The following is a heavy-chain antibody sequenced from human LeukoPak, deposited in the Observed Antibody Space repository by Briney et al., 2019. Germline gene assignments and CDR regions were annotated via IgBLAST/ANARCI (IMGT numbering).Heavy chain of an antibody. Sequence: PSETLSLTCAVSGGSISSSNWWSWVRQPPGKGLEWIGEIYHSGSTNYNPSLKSRVTISVDKSKNQFSLKLSSVTAADTAVYYCARGRFLEWLLPDAFDIWGQGTMVTVSS. J-gene: IGHJ3*02. CDR1: GGSISSSNW. CDR3: ARGRFLEWLLPDAFDI. D-gene: IGHD3-3*01. CDR2: IYHSGST. V-gene: IGHV4-4*02.